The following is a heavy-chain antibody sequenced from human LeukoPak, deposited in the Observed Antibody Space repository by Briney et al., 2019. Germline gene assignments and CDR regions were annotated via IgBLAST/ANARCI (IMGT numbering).Heavy chain of an antibody. CDR3: ANGDGFDY. Sequence: GGSLRLSCAASGFTFSTYWMSWVRQAPGKGLEWVANIKQDGSEKYYADSVTGRFTISRDNAKNLLYLQMNSLRVEDTAVYYCANGDGFDYWGQGTLATVSS. D-gene: IGHD5-24*01. CDR1: GFTFSTYW. J-gene: IGHJ4*02. CDR2: IKQDGSEK. V-gene: IGHV3-7*01.